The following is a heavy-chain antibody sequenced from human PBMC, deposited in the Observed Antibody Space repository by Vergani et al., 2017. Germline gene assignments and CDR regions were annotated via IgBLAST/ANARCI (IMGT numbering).Heavy chain of an antibody. CDR1: GGTFSTYG. Sequence: QVHLVQSGAEVKKPGSSVKVSCKASGGTFSTYGINWVRQAPGQGLEWMGGITPLFRKTKYAQKFQGGVTITAHESTTTVYMELRSLRPEDRAIYYCATDEIAATGTAGAYDIWGQGTMVTVSS. V-gene: IGHV1-69*01. D-gene: IGHD6-13*01. CDR3: ATDEIAATGTAGAYDI. J-gene: IGHJ3*02. CDR2: ITPLFRKT.